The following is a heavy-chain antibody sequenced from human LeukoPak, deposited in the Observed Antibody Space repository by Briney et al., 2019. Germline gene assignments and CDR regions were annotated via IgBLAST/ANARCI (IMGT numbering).Heavy chain of an antibody. CDR1: GFTCSSYA. V-gene: IGHV3-30*09. D-gene: IGHD5-24*01. CDR3: AKVPSTLKLTDDY. Sequence: GGSLRLSGAASGFTCSSYAMHWVRQAPGQGLVGVAVISYDGSNKDYADSVKGRFAIARDNSRNTLYLQMDSLRDEDTAIYYSAKVPSTLKLTDDYWGQGTLVTVSS. CDR2: ISYDGSNK. J-gene: IGHJ4*02.